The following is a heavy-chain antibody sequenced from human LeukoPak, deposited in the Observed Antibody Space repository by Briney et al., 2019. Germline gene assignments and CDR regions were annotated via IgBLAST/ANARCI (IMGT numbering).Heavy chain of an antibody. J-gene: IGHJ4*02. CDR1: GFTFSSYG. Sequence: GGSLRLSCAASGFTFSSYGMHWVRQAPGKGLEWVAFIRYDGSNKYYADSVKGRFTISRDNSKNTLYLQMNSLRAEDTAVYYCARDSYCSGGSCYGYFDYWGQGTLVTVSS. D-gene: IGHD2-15*01. CDR2: IRYDGSNK. V-gene: IGHV3-30*02. CDR3: ARDSYCSGGSCYGYFDY.